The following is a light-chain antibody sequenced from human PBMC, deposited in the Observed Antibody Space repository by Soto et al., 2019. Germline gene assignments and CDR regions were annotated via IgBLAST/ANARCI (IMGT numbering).Light chain of an antibody. CDR3: CSYAGSGTYV. CDR2: EGS. J-gene: IGLJ1*01. CDR1: GSDDWSYSL. Sequence: QSVLNQPASVSGSPGQSITISCTGTGSDDWSYSLVSWYQQHPGKAPKLMIYEGSKRPSGVSNRFSGSKSGNTASLTISGLQAEDEADYYCCSYAGSGTYVFGTGTKVTVL. V-gene: IGLV2-23*01.